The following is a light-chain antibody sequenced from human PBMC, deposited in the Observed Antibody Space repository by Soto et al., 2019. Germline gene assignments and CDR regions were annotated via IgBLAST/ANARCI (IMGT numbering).Light chain of an antibody. J-gene: IGLJ3*02. V-gene: IGLV2-14*03. Sequence: QSALTQPASVSGSPGQSITISCTGTSSDVGGYNYVSWYQQHPGKAPKLLIFDVRDRPSGVSDRFSGAKSADTALLTISGLQAEDEAEYYCSSYTTSIVVFGGGTKLTVL. CDR1: SSDVGGYNY. CDR2: DVR. CDR3: SSYTTSIVV.